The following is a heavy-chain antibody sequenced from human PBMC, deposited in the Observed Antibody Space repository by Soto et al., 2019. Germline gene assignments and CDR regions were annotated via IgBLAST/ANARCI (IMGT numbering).Heavy chain of an antibody. V-gene: IGHV3-30*18. D-gene: IGHD5-18*01. CDR1: GFTFRGYG. J-gene: IGHJ6*02. CDR2: ISYDGSIK. Sequence: MRLSCAASGFTFRGYGMHWVRQAPGRGLEWVALISYDGSIKYYADSVRGRFTISRDNSKNTLYLQMNSLRAEDTAVYYCANSEYSRYKNIDVWGQGTTVTVSS. CDR3: ANSEYSRYKNIDV.